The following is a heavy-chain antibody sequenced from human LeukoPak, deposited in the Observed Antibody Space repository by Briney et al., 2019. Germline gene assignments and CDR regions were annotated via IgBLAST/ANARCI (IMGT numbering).Heavy chain of an antibody. CDR1: GFTFSSYG. D-gene: IGHD6-13*01. V-gene: IGHV3-30*18. Sequence: PGGSLRLSCAASGFTFSSYGMHWVRQASGKGLEWVAVISYDGSNKYYADSVKGRFTISRDNSKNTLYLQMNSLRAEDTAVYYCAKMGSPYAFDIWGQGTMVTVSS. CDR2: ISYDGSNK. CDR3: AKMGSPYAFDI. J-gene: IGHJ3*02.